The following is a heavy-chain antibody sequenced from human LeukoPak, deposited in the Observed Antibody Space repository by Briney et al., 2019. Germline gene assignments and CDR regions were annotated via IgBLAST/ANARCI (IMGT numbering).Heavy chain of an antibody. V-gene: IGHV3-20*04. J-gene: IGHJ6*03. CDR1: GFTFSSYA. Sequence: SGGSLRLSCAASGFTFSSYAMSWVRQAPGKGLEWVSGINWNGGSTGYADSVKGRFTISRDNAKNSLYLQMNSPRAEDTALYYCARVYYYYYMDVWGKGTTVTVSS. CDR2: INWNGGST. CDR3: ARVYYYYYMDV.